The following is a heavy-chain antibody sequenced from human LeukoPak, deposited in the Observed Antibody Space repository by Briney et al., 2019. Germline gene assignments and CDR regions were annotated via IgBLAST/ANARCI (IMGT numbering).Heavy chain of an antibody. J-gene: IGHJ4*02. Sequence: GGSLRLSCAASGFTFSSYAMHWVRQAPGKGLEYVSAISSNGGSTYYANSVKGRFTISRDNSKNTLYLQMGSLRAEDMAVYYCARGEAVAGTEFDYWGQGTLVTASS. V-gene: IGHV3-64*01. CDR3: ARGEAVAGTEFDY. D-gene: IGHD6-19*01. CDR1: GFTFSSYA. CDR2: ISSNGGST.